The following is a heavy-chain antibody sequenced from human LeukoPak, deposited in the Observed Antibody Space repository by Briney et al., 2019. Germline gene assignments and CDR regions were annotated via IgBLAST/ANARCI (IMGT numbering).Heavy chain of an antibody. V-gene: IGHV1-2*02. J-gene: IGHJ4*02. CDR2: INPNSGGT. D-gene: IGHD4-11*01. CDR1: GYTFTGYY. Sequence: ASVKVSCKASGYTFTGYYMHWVRQAPGQGLEWMGWINPNSGGTNYAQKLQGRATMTTDTSTSTAYMELRSLRSDDTAVYYCARDLTRYDYSNSGPVDYWGQGTLVTVSS. CDR3: ARDLTRYDYSNSGPVDY.